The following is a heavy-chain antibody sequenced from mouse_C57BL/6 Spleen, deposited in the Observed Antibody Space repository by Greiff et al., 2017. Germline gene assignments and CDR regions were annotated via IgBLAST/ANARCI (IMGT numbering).Heavy chain of an antibody. D-gene: IGHD1-1*01. CDR2: ISSGGDYI. J-gene: IGHJ1*03. Sequence: EVKLVESGEGLVKPGGSLKLSCAASGFTFSSYAMSWVRQTPEKRLEWVAYISSGGDYIYYADTVKGRFTISRDNARNTLYLQMSSLKSEDTAMYYCTRESTVVATGYFDVWGTGTTVTVSS. CDR1: GFTFSSYA. CDR3: TRESTVVATGYFDV. V-gene: IGHV5-9-1*02.